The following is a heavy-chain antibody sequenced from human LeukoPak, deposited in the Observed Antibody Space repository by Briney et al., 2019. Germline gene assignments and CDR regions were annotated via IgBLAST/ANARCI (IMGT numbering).Heavy chain of an antibody. Sequence: TGGSLRLSCAASGFAFSSYEMKWVRQAPGKGLEWVANIKQDGSEKYYVDSAKGRFTISRDNAKNALYRPMKSLRTADAAVYYCTRDGWETEWARGTLVTVS. D-gene: IGHD1-1*01. CDR3: TRDGWETE. CDR1: GFAFSSYE. CDR2: IKQDGSEK. J-gene: IGHJ4*02. V-gene: IGHV3-7*01.